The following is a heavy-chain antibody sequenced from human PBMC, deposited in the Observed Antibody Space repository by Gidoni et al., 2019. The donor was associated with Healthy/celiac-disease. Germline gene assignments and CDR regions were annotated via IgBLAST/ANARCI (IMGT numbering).Heavy chain of an antibody. D-gene: IGHD5-18*01. CDR3: AKDYLRGYSYGYSPYFDY. V-gene: IGHV3-9*01. CDR2: ISWNSGSI. J-gene: IGHJ4*02. Sequence: EVQLVESGGGLVQPGRSLRLSCAASGFTFDDYAMHWVRQAPGKGLEWVSGISWNSGSIGYADSVKGRFTISRDNAKNSLYLQMNSLRAEDTALYYCAKDYLRGYSYGYSPYFDYWGQGTLVTVSS. CDR1: GFTFDDYA.